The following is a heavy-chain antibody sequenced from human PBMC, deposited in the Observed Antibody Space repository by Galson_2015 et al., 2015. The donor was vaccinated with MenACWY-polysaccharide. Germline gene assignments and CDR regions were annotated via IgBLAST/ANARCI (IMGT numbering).Heavy chain of an antibody. Sequence: ETLSLTCTVSSGSITSYYWSWIRQPAGKRLDWIGRIHASGSTTYNPSFRSRVTMSVDTSKNQVSLSLTSVTAADTAVYYCARRNLGNWFFDLWGRGTLVTVSS. J-gene: IGHJ2*01. D-gene: IGHD1-14*01. CDR2: IHASGST. V-gene: IGHV4-4*07. CDR3: ARRNLGNWFFDL. CDR1: SGSITSYY.